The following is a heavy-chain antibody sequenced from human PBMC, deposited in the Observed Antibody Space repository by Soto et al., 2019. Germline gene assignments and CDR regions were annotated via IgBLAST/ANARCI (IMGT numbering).Heavy chain of an antibody. CDR3: AKYCSGATCSGD. CDR2: ISGSGDTT. CDR1: GFTFSSYS. Sequence: GGSLRLSCAASGFTFSSYSMTWVRQAPGKGLEWVSAISGSGDTTYYADSVKGRFTISRDNSKNTLYLQMNSLRAEDTAVYYCAKYCSGATCSGDWGQGTRVTVS. D-gene: IGHD2-15*01. V-gene: IGHV3-23*01. J-gene: IGHJ4*02.